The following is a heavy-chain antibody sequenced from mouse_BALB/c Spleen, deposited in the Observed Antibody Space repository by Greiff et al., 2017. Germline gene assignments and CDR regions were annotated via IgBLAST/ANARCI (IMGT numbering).Heavy chain of an antibody. CDR2: IWGDGST. V-gene: IGHV2-6-7*01. CDR3: ARAPEFGYFDY. CDR1: GFSLTGYG. J-gene: IGHJ2*01. Sequence: VQRVESGPGLVAPSQSLSITCTVSGFSLTGYGVNWVRQPPGKGLEWLGMIWGDGSTDYNSALKSRLSISKDNSKSQVFLKMNSLQTDDTARYYCARAPEFGYFDYWGQGTTLTVSS. D-gene: IGHD3-1*01.